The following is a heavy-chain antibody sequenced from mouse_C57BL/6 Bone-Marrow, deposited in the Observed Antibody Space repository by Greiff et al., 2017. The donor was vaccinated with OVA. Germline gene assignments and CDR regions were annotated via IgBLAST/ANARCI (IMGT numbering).Heavy chain of an antibody. CDR3: TTLRFHWYFDV. J-gene: IGHJ1*03. CDR2: IDPENGDT. CDR1: GFNIQDDY. Sequence: EVKLQASGAELVRPGASVKLSCTASGFNIQDDYMHWVKQRPEQGLEWIGWIDPENGDTEYASKFQGKATITADTSSNTAYLQLSSLTSEDTAVYYCTTLRFHWYFDVWGTGTTVTVSS. V-gene: IGHV14-4*01.